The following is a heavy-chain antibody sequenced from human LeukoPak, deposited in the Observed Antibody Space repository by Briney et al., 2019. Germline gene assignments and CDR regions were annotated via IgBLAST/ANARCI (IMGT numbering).Heavy chain of an antibody. J-gene: IGHJ4*02. CDR3: ARGRVVRGVIYLFDY. Sequence: PGGSLRLSCAASGFTFSSYAMHWVRQAPGRGLEWVAVISYDGSNKYYADSVKGRFTISRDNSKNTLYLQMNSLRAEDTAVYYCARGRVVRGVIYLFDYWGQGTLVTVSS. D-gene: IGHD3-10*01. CDR1: GFTFSSYA. CDR2: ISYDGSNK. V-gene: IGHV3-30*04.